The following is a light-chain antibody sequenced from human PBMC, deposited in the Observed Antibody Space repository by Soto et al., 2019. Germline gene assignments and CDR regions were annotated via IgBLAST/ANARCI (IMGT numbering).Light chain of an antibody. V-gene: IGKV2-24*01. J-gene: IGKJ2*01. CDR3: MQATQFPFT. Sequence: DIVMTQTPLSSPVTLGQPASISCKSSQSLVYTDGNTYLSWLHQRPGQPPRLLIYKISNRLPGVSDRFRGSGAGTDFTLKISRVEAEDVGVYYCMQATQFPFTFGQGTKLEIK. CDR1: QSLVYTDGNTY. CDR2: KIS.